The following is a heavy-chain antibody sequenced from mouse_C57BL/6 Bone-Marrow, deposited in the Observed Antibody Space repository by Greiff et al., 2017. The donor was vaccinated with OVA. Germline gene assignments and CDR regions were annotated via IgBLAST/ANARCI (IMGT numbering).Heavy chain of an antibody. D-gene: IGHD1-1*01. CDR2: ISSGGSYT. V-gene: IGHV5-6*01. CDR3: ARRGSDYYGSRSWFAY. CDR1: GFTFSSYG. J-gene: IGHJ3*01. Sequence: EVKVVESGGDLVKPGGSLKLSCAASGFTFSSYGMSWVRQTPDKRLEWVATISSGGSYTYYPDSVKGRFTISRDNAKNTLYLQMSSLKSEDTAMYYCARRGSDYYGSRSWFAYWGQGTLVTVSA.